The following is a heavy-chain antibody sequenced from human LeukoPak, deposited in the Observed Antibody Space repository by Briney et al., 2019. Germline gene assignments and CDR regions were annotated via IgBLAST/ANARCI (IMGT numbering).Heavy chain of an antibody. Sequence: SETLSLTCAVYGGSFSGYYWSWIRQPPGKGLEWIGEINHSGSTNYNPSLKSRVTISVDTSKNQFSLKLSSVTAADTAVYYCARVSPRMEASDIWGQGTMVTVSS. V-gene: IGHV4-34*01. J-gene: IGHJ3*02. CDR3: ARVSPRMEASDI. CDR2: INHSGST. D-gene: IGHD1-1*01. CDR1: GGSFSGYY.